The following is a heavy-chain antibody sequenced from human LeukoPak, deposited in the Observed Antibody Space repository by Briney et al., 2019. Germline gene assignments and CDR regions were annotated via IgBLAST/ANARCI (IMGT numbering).Heavy chain of an antibody. CDR3: AKVDSTTTSLRGVVDY. J-gene: IGHJ4*02. CDR2: ISYDGSNK. D-gene: IGHD3-10*01. V-gene: IGHV3-30*18. Sequence: PGGSLRLSCAASGFTFSSYSMNWVRQAPGKGLEWVAVISYDGSNKYYADSVKGRFTISRDNSKNTLYLQMNSLRAEDTAVYYCAKVDSTTTSLRGVVDYWGQGTLVTVSS. CDR1: GFTFSSYS.